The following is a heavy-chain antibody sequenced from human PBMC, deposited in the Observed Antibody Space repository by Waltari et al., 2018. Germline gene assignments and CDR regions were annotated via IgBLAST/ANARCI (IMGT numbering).Heavy chain of an antibody. Sequence: QVQLQESGPGLVKPSQTLSLTCTVSGGSISSGSYYWSWIRQPAGKGLEWIGYIYTSGSTNFNPSRESRVTLSVDTSKNQFSLKLSSVTAADTAVYYCARDGSGGSNYWGQGTLVTVSS. J-gene: IGHJ4*02. V-gene: IGHV4-61*09. CDR3: ARDGSGGSNY. CDR2: IYTSGST. D-gene: IGHD2-15*01. CDR1: GGSISSGSYY.